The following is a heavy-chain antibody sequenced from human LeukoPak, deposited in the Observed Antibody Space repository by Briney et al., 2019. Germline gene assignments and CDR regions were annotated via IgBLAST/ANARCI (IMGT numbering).Heavy chain of an antibody. CDR2: IYPGDSVT. Sequence: LGASLQISCQTSGFSFTTYWIGWVRQLSGKGLEWMGIIYPGDSVTRYSPSFQGQVTISADKSVRTAYLQWSTLKASDTAVYYCARHFGSPSPGVQHWGQGTPVIVSS. CDR1: GFSFTTYW. V-gene: IGHV5-51*01. D-gene: IGHD3-3*01. J-gene: IGHJ1*01. CDR3: ARHFGSPSPGVQH.